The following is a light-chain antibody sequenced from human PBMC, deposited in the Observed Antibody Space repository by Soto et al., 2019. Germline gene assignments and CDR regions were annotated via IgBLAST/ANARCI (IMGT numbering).Light chain of an antibody. CDR1: SGHSSYA. Sequence: QLVLTQSPSASASLGASVKLTCTLSSGHSSYAIAWHQQQPEKGPRYLMKLNSDGSHTKGDGIPDRFSGSSSGAERYLTISSLQSEDEADYYCQTWGTGIHYVFGTGTQLTAL. CDR2: LNSDGSH. J-gene: IGLJ1*01. CDR3: QTWGTGIHYV. V-gene: IGLV4-69*01.